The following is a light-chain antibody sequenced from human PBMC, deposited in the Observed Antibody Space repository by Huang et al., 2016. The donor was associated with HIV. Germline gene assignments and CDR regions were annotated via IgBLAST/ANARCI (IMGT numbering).Light chain of an antibody. Sequence: DIEMTQSPATLSVSPGERATLSCRASHSLDSNVDWYQQKPGQPHRLLIYGASTRATGIPARFSGSWSGTEFTLSISSLQSEDFAVYYCQQYYSRPTFGQGTRLDIK. J-gene: IGKJ5*01. CDR2: GAS. CDR3: QQYYSRPT. CDR1: HSLDSN. V-gene: IGKV3-15*01.